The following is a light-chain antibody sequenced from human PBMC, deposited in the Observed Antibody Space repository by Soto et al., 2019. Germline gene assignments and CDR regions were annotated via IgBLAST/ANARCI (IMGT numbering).Light chain of an antibody. J-gene: IGLJ3*02. CDR2: EVN. Sequence: QSALTQPASVSGSPGQSITISCTGTSSDVGAYNYVSWYQQHPGKAPKLMLYEVNNRPSGVSNRFSASKSGNTASLTISGLQPEDEADYYCSSFTRSNTWVFGGRTKLTVL. CDR3: SSFTRSNTWV. V-gene: IGLV2-14*01. CDR1: SSDVGAYNY.